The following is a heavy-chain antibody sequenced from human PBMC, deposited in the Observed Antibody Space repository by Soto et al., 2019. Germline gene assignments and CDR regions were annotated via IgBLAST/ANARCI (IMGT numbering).Heavy chain of an antibody. CDR3: ARVERGTATTVVDAFDI. CDR2: LSHSGGT. J-gene: IGHJ3*02. Sequence: QVQLQQWGAGLLKPSETLSLTCAVYGGFVSSGSYYWSWIRQPPGKGLEWIGELSHSGGTHFTPSLKSRVTISVDTSKHQFSLKMSSVTAADTALYYCARVERGTATTVVDAFDIWGPGTMVTVSS. V-gene: IGHV4-34*01. CDR1: GGFVSSGSYY. D-gene: IGHD1-1*01.